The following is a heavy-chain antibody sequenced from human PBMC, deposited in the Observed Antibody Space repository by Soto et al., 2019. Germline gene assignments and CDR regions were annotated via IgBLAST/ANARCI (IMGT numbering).Heavy chain of an antibody. CDR3: ARDSRRVGATSDLDY. D-gene: IGHD1-26*01. J-gene: IGHJ4*02. Sequence: LSLTCTVSGGSISSYYWSWVRQAPGKGLEWVANIKEDGSETHYVDSVKGRFTISRDNAKNSLYLQMNSLRAEDTALYYCARDSRRVGATSDLDYWGLGTLVTVSS. CDR1: GGSISSYY. CDR2: IKEDGSET. V-gene: IGHV3-7*01.